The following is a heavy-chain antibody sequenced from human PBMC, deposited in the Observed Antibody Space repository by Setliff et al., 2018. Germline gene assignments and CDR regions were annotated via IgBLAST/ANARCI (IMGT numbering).Heavy chain of an antibody. D-gene: IGHD3-22*01. CDR1: GGTFSSYA. CDR2: IIPIFGTA. Sequence: GASVKVSCKASGGTFSSYAISWVRQAPGQGLEWMGGIIPIFGTANYAQKFQGRVTMTRDTSTSTVDMDMSSLRSEDTAVYYCARDVFPYHYEGAFDIWGQGTMVTVSS. J-gene: IGHJ3*02. CDR3: ARDVFPYHYEGAFDI. V-gene: IGHV1-69*05.